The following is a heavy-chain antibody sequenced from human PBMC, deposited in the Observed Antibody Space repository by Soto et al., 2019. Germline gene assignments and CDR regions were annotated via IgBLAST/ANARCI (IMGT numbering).Heavy chain of an antibody. V-gene: IGHV1-69*06. J-gene: IGHJ5*02. CDR1: GDPFISYA. CDR2: IIPIFGTA. D-gene: IGHD1-7*01. Sequence: SVKVSCKASGDPFISYAIIWVRQAPGQGLEWMGGIIPIFGTANYAQKFQGRVTITADKSTSTAYMELSSLRSEDTAVYYCARDLTGVSSNYFENAPGWFDPWGQGTLVTVTS. CDR3: ARDLTGVSSNYFENAPGWFDP.